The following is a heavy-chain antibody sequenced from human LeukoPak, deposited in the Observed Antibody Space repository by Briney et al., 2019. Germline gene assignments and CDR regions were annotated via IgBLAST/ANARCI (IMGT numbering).Heavy chain of an antibody. Sequence: SETLSLTCTVSGDSISSSSYYYWGWLRQPPGKGLEWIGSIYYSGSTYYHPSLKSRVTISVDTSKNQFSLKLSSVTAADTAVYYCATPQRETYYDFWSGYPTAPNYYYYMDVWGKGATVTVSS. D-gene: IGHD3-3*01. CDR3: ATPQRETYYDFWSGYPTAPNYYYYMDV. CDR1: GDSISSSSYYY. J-gene: IGHJ6*03. V-gene: IGHV4-39*01. CDR2: IYYSGST.